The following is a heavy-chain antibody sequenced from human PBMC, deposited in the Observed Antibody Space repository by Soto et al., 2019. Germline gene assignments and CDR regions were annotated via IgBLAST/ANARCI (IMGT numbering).Heavy chain of an antibody. D-gene: IGHD3-10*01. J-gene: IGHJ4*02. CDR1: GGIFSTYA. CDR2: IIPIFGTP. CDR3: ARNRDDYGSGNYYNRIDF. V-gene: IGHV1-69*01. Sequence: QVQLVQCGAEVKKPGSSVKVSCKASGGIFSTYAISWLRQAPGQGLEWMGGIIPIFGTPNYAQRFQGRFTITADESTTTSYMELSRLKSEDTAVYYCARNRDDYGSGNYYNRIDFWGQGTLVTVSS.